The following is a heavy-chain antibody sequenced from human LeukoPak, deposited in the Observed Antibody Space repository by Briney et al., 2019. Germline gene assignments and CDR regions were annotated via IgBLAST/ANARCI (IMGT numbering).Heavy chain of an antibody. CDR3: AGDAGSGSYFDY. Sequence: PGGSLRLSCAASGFTFSSYAMHWVRQAPGKGLEWVAVISYDGSNKYYADSVKGRFTISRDNSKNTLYLQMNSLRADDTAVYYCAGDAGSGSYFDYWGQGTLVTVSS. D-gene: IGHD3-10*01. J-gene: IGHJ4*02. CDR1: GFTFSSYA. V-gene: IGHV3-30*04. CDR2: ISYDGSNK.